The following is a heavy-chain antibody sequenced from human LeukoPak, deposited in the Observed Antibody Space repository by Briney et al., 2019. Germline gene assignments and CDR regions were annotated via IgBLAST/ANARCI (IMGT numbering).Heavy chain of an antibody. CDR1: GGSISSSSYY. J-gene: IGHJ6*02. CDR3: ARHASGWYAYYYYYGMDV. V-gene: IGHV4-39*01. Sequence: PSETLSLTCTVSGGSISSSSYYWGWIRQPPGKGLEWIGSIYYSGSTYYNPSLKSRVTISVDTSKNQFSLKLSSVTAADTAVYYCARHASGWYAYYYYYGMDVWGQGTTVTVSS. CDR2: IYYSGST. D-gene: IGHD6-19*01.